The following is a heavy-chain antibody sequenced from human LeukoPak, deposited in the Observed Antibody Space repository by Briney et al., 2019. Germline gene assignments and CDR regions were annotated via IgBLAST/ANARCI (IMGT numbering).Heavy chain of an antibody. J-gene: IGHJ5*02. V-gene: IGHV3-48*01. D-gene: IGHD5-18*01. CDR2: ISSSSSTI. Sequence: GGSLRLSCAASGFTFSSYGMNWVRQAPGKGLEWVSYISSSSSTIYYAGSVKGRFTISRDNAKNSLYLQMNSLRAEDTAVYYCARVSYGDFDPWGQGTLVTVSS. CDR3: ARVSYGDFDP. CDR1: GFTFSSYG.